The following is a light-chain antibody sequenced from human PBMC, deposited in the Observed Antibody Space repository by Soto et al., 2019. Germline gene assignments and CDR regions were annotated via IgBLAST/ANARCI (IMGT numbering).Light chain of an antibody. Sequence: QSALTQPPSASGTPGQRVTISCSGSRSNIGSNTVNWYRQVPGTAPKLLIYTNTQRPSGVPDRFSGSKSGTSASLAISGLQSEDEADYYCGAWDDSLNGWVFGGGTKLTVL. CDR3: GAWDDSLNGWV. CDR1: RSNIGSNT. V-gene: IGLV1-44*01. CDR2: TNT. J-gene: IGLJ3*02.